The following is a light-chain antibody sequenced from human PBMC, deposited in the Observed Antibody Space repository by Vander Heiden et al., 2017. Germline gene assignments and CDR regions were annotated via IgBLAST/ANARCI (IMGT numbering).Light chain of an antibody. J-gene: IGLJ1*01. Sequence: QSMLTQPPSVAGASGQRVTISCTGTSSNIGAGYDVYWYQQLPGTAPKLLIYGNNNRPSGVPDRFSGSKSGTSASLAITGLQAEDEADYYCQSYDSGPYVFGTGTRVTVL. CDR2: GNN. CDR1: SSNIGAGYD. V-gene: IGLV1-40*01. CDR3: QSYDSGPYV.